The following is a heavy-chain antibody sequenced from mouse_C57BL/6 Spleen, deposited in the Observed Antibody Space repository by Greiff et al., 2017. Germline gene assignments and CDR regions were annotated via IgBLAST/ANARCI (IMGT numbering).Heavy chain of an antibody. CDR1: GYAFSSYW. CDR3: ASGGFCSGSLCAY. D-gene: IGHD1-1*01. J-gene: IGHJ3*01. V-gene: IGHV1-80*01. Sequence: VQLQQSGAELVKPGASVKISCKASGYAFSSYWMNWVKQRPGKGLEWIGQIYPGDGDTNYNGKLKGKATLTADKSSSTAYMQLSSLTAEDSAFCVCASGGFCSGSLCAYWGQGTLVTVSA. CDR2: IYPGDGDT.